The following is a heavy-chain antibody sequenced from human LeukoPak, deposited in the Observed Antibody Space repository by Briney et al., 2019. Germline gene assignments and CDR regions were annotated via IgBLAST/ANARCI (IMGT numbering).Heavy chain of an antibody. V-gene: IGHV1-69*06. Sequence: GASVKVSCKASGGTFSSYAISWVRQAPGQGLEWMGGIIPIFGTANYAQKFHGRVTITADKSTSTAYMELSSLRSDDTATYFCVRSGRATYYYFDVWGQGTLVTVSS. J-gene: IGHJ4*02. CDR2: IIPIFGTA. CDR3: VRSGRATYYYFDV. CDR1: GGTFSSYA. D-gene: IGHD5-12*01.